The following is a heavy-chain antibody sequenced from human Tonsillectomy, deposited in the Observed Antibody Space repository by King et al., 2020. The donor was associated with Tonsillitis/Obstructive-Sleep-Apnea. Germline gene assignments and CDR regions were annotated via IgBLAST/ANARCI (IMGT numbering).Heavy chain of an antibody. V-gene: IGHV4-39*01. CDR2: IYYSGST. D-gene: IGHD2-2*01. Sequence: QLQESGPGLVKPSETLSLTCTVSGGSISSSSYYWGWIRQPPGKGLEWIGSIYYSGSTYYNPSLKSRVTISVDTSKNQFSLKLSSVTAADTAVYYCARHYCSSTSCSIPMAFDYWGQGTLVTVSS. CDR3: ARHYCSSTSCSIPMAFDY. CDR1: GGSISSSSYY. J-gene: IGHJ4*02.